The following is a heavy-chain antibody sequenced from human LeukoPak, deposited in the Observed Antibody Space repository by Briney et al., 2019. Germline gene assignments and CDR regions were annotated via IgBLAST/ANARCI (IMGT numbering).Heavy chain of an antibody. CDR1: GGTFSNYA. V-gene: IGHV1-69*13. CDR3: ARDSSEIRSLIVH. CDR2: ITPLFGTA. J-gene: IGHJ1*01. D-gene: IGHD1-14*01. Sequence: AASVKVSCKASGGTFSNYAINWVRQAPGQGLEWMGGITPLFGTAKYAQKFQGRVTIIADESTSTAYMELSSLRSEDTAVYYCARDSSEIRSLIVHWGQGTLVTVSS.